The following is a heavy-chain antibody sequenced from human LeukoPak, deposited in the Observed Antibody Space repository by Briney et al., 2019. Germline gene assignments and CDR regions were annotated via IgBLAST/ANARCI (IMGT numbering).Heavy chain of an antibody. CDR1: GFAFSSYA. D-gene: IGHD3-16*01. J-gene: IGHJ6*02. V-gene: IGHV3-23*01. Sequence: GGSLRLSCAASGFAFSSYAISWVRQAPGKGLEWVSSISGSGGSTYYADSVKGRFTITRDNFKNTLYLQMNSLRVEDTAVYFCARGGGLDVWGQGATVTVSS. CDR3: ARGGGLDV. CDR2: ISGSGGST.